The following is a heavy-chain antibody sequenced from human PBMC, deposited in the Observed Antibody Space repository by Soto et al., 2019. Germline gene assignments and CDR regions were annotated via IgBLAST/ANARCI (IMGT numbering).Heavy chain of an antibody. CDR2: INPNSGGT. CDR3: ARDRRDIVVVPAAPSNWFDP. D-gene: IGHD2-2*01. CDR1: GYTFTGYY. V-gene: IGHV1-2*02. J-gene: IGHJ5*02. Sequence: QVQLVQSGAEVKKPGASVKVSCKASGYTFTGYYMHWVRQAPGQGLEWMGWINPNSGGTKYAQKFQGRVTMTRNTSISKAYMELSRLRSDDTAVYYCARDRRDIVVVPAAPSNWFDPWGQGTLVTVSS.